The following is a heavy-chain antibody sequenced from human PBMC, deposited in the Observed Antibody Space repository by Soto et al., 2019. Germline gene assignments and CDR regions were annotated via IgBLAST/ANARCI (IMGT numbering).Heavy chain of an antibody. J-gene: IGHJ5*02. V-gene: IGHV4-59*06. D-gene: IGHD2-15*01. CDR1: GGSISSYY. CDR3: ARVYPKYCSGGSCYSDRWFDP. Sequence: PSETLSLTCTVSGGSISSYYWSWIRQPPGKGLEWIGYIYYSGSTYYNPSLKSRVTISVDTSKNQFSLKLSSVTAADTAVYYCARVYPKYCSGGSCYSDRWFDPWGQGTLVTVSS. CDR2: IYYSGST.